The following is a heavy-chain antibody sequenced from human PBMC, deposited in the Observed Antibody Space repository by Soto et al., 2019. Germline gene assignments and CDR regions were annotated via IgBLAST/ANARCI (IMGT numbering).Heavy chain of an antibody. Sequence: QVQLVQSGAEVKKPGSSGKVSCKASGDTFTTNSLNWVRQAPGQGLEWMGGIIPVVGTTKYAQKYQDRVTITGDKSTNTAYMELSSLRSDDTAVYYCARGLLYATSYFDYWGQGTPVTVSS. V-gene: IGHV1-69*06. CDR3: ARGLLYATSYFDY. D-gene: IGHD2-8*01. CDR2: IIPVVGTT. CDR1: GDTFTTNS. J-gene: IGHJ4*02.